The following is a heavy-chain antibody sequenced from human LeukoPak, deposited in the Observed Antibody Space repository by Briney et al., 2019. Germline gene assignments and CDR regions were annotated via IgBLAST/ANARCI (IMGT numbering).Heavy chain of an antibody. CDR2: IYPDDSDT. J-gene: IGHJ4*02. V-gene: IGHV5-51*01. Sequence: GESLEISCQGSGYTFTNYWMGWVRQLPGKGLEYMGIIYPDDSDTRYSPSFQGQVTISADKSINTAYLQWNSLKASDTAMYYCVRRDFDYWGQGTLVTVPS. CDR1: GYTFTNYW. CDR3: VRRDFDY.